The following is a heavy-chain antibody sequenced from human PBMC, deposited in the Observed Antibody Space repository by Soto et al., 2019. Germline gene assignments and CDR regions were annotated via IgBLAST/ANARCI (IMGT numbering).Heavy chain of an antibody. J-gene: IGHJ5*02. CDR1: GFTFSDYY. V-gene: IGHV3-11*01. CDR2: ISSSGSTI. CDR3: AREQWPNKGWFDP. D-gene: IGHD6-19*01. Sequence: GGSLRLSCAASGFTFSDYYMSWIRQAPGKGLEWVSYISSSGSTIYYADSVKGRFTISRDNAKNSLYLQMNSLRAGDTAVYYCAREQWPNKGWFDPWGQGTLVTVSS.